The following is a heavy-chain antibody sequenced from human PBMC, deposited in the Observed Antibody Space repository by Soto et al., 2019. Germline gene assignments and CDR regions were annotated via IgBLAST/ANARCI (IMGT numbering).Heavy chain of an antibody. V-gene: IGHV3-30-3*01. CDR2: ISYDGSNK. CDR1: GFTFSSYA. CDR3: ARGGNNLGAMWEGPTDV. D-gene: IGHD1-26*01. Sequence: QVQLVESGGGVVQPGRSLRLSCAASGFTFSSYAMHWVRQAPGKGLEWVAVISYDGSNKYYADSVKGRFTISRDNSKNTLYLQMNSLRAEDTAVYYCARGGNNLGAMWEGPTDVWGQGTTVTVSS. J-gene: IGHJ6*02.